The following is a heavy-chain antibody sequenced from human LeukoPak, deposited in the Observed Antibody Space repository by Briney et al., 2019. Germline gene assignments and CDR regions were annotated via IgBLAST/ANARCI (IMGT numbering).Heavy chain of an antibody. V-gene: IGHV4-34*01. J-gene: IGHJ6*02. CDR3: VRSATIAVFRYGMDV. CDR1: GGPFSDYY. CDR2: TNHSGST. Sequence: SETLSLTCAVYGGPFSDYYWSWIRQPPGRGLEWIGKTNHSGSTNYRPSLKSRVTISIDTSKNQFSLKLKSMTAADTAVYYCVRSATIAVFRYGMDVWGQGTTVTVSS. D-gene: IGHD5-24*01.